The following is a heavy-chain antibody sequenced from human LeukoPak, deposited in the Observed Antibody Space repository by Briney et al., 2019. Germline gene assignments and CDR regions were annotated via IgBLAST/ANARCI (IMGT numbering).Heavy chain of an antibody. CDR2: IYYSGST. V-gene: IGHV4-39*01. J-gene: IGHJ4*02. CDR1: GGSISSSSYY. Sequence: SETLSLTCTVSGGSISSSSYYWGWIRQPPGKGLEWIGSIYYSGSTYYNPSLKSRVTISVDTSKNQFSLKLSSVIAADTAVYYCATSTYYSGYTNWGQGTLVTVSS. CDR3: ATSTYYSGYTN. D-gene: IGHD5-12*01.